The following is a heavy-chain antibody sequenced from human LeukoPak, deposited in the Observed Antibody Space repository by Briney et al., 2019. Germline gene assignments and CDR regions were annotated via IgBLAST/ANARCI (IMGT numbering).Heavy chain of an antibody. CDR1: GFTFSSYS. J-gene: IGHJ4*02. Sequence: GGSLRLSCAASGFTFSSYSMSWVRQAPGKGLEWVSSISSSSSYIYYADSVKGRFTISRDNAKNSLYLQMNSLRAEDTAVYYCARDGSGDLHFDYWGQGTLVTVSS. D-gene: IGHD6-19*01. V-gene: IGHV3-21*01. CDR2: ISSSSSYI. CDR3: ARDGSGDLHFDY.